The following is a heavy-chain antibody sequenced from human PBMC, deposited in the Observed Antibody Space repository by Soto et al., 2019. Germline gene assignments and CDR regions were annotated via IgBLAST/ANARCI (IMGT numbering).Heavy chain of an antibody. D-gene: IGHD6-19*01. Sequence: EVQLLESGGGLVQPGGSLRLSCTASGFTFSSYAMNWVRQAPGKGREWVPVISGSGDRTNYADSVKGRFTISRGNSKNTLYLQMKSLRAEDTAVYYCASRTSGWYFDYWGQGTVVTVSS. CDR1: GFTFSSYA. J-gene: IGHJ4*02. CDR2: ISGSGDRT. CDR3: ASRTSGWYFDY. V-gene: IGHV3-23*01.